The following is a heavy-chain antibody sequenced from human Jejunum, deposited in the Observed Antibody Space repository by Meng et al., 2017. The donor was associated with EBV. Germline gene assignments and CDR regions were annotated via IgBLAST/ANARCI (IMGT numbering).Heavy chain of an antibody. V-gene: IGHV4-61*08. Sequence: QVHLQESGPGLVNPSGTLSLTCTVSGGSVSSGGYYWSWIRQPPGKGLEWIGYIYTSESTNYKSSLKSRVTISADTSKNQFSLRLSSVTAADTAVYYCARDQNGSYFAYWGQGTLVTVSS. CDR1: GGSVSSGGYY. J-gene: IGHJ4*02. CDR2: IYTSEST. CDR3: ARDQNGSYFAY. D-gene: IGHD1-26*01.